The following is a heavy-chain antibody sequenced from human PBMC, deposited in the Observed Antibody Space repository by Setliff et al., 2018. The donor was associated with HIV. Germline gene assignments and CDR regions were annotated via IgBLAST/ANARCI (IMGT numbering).Heavy chain of an antibody. CDR1: GFTFSSYA. J-gene: IGHJ4*02. Sequence: GGSLRLSCAASGFTFSSYAMSWVRQAPGKGLEWVSAISGSGGSTYYADSVKGRFTISRDNSKNTLYLQMNSLRAEDTAVYYCARDRVEYDNSGYCNDYFDSWGQGTLVTVSS. V-gene: IGHV3-23*01. CDR3: ARDRVEYDNSGYCNDYFDS. D-gene: IGHD3-22*01. CDR2: ISGSGGST.